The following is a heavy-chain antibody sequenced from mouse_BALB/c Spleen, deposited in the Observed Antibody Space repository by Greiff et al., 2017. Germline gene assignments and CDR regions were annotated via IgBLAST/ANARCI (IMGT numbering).Heavy chain of an antibody. D-gene: IGHD2-2*01. CDR1: GFSLTSYG. J-gene: IGHJ4*01. CDR2: IWAGGST. V-gene: IGHV2-9*02. Sequence: VMLVESGPGLVAPSQSLSITCTVSGFSLTSYGVHWVRQPPGKGLEWLGVIWAGGSTNYNSALMSRLSISKDNSKSQVFLKMNSLQTDDTAMYYCARESGYDVGYAMDYWGQGTSVTVAS. CDR3: ARESGYDVGYAMDY.